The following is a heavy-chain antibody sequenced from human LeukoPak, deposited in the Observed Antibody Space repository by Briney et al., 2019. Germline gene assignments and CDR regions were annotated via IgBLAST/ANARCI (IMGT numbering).Heavy chain of an antibody. CDR2: INHSGST. J-gene: IGHJ4*02. D-gene: IGHD3-16*02. Sequence: SETLSLTCAVYGGSFSGYYWSWIRQPPGKGLEWMGEINHSGSTNYNPSLKSRVTISVDTSKNQFSLKLSSVTAADTAVYYCARGPMITFGGVIVPFDYWGQGTLVTVSS. CDR1: GGSFSGYY. V-gene: IGHV4-34*01. CDR3: ARGPMITFGGVIVPFDY.